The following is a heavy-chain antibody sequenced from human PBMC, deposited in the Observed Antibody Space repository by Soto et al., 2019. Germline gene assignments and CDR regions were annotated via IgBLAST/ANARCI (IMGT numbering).Heavy chain of an antibody. D-gene: IGHD6-6*01. CDR1: GDRVSSNSAA. CDR3: AREAHSTSCHNLGY. V-gene: IGHV6-1*01. CDR2: TYYRSKWYN. Sequence: SQTISLTCAISGDRVSSNSAAWNWIRQSPSRGLERLGRTYYRSKWYNDYAVPVKGRITINPDTSKNQFSVQLNSVSPEDTSVYYCAREAHSTSCHNLGYWGQGTLVTVAS. J-gene: IGHJ4*02.